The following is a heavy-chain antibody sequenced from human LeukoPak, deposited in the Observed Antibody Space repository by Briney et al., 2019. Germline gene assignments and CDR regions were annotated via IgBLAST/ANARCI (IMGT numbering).Heavy chain of an antibody. CDR2: IYSGGGI. CDR3: ARDLGYCSSTSCYTAGRYYYYGMDV. Sequence: GGSLRLSCAASEFIVSSNYMNWVRQAPGKGLEWVSVIYSGGGIYYADSVKGRFTISRDNAKNSLYLQMNSLRAEDTAVYYCARDLGYCSSTSCYTAGRYYYYGMDVWGQGTTVTVSS. CDR1: EFIVSSNY. D-gene: IGHD2-2*02. V-gene: IGHV3-53*01. J-gene: IGHJ6*02.